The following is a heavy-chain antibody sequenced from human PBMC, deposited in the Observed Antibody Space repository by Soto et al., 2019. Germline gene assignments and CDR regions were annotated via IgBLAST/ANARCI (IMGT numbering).Heavy chain of an antibody. Sequence: QLQLQESGPGLVKPSETLSLTCTVSGGSISSSSYYWGWIRQPPGKGLEWIGSIYYSGSTYYNPSLKSRVTISVDTSKNQFSLKLSSVTAADTAVYYCARHRNDDAFDIWGQGTMVTVSS. CDR2: IYYSGST. V-gene: IGHV4-39*01. D-gene: IGHD1-1*01. CDR1: GGSISSSSYY. CDR3: ARHRNDDAFDI. J-gene: IGHJ3*02.